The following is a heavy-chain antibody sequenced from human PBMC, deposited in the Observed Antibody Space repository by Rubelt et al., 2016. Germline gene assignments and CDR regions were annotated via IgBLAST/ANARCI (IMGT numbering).Heavy chain of an antibody. J-gene: IGHJ4*02. CDR2: IYYTGTT. Sequence: QVHLQQWGAGLLKPSETLSLTCAVYGGSFSGYNWSWIRQPPGKGLEWIAYIYYTGTTNYNPSLKSRVTISVDTFKNQFSLKLSSVTAADTAVYYCARGYNYGPQYDFWGQGTLVTVSS. CDR3: ARGYNYGPQYDF. CDR1: GGSFSGYN. D-gene: IGHD5-18*01. V-gene: IGHV4-34*11.